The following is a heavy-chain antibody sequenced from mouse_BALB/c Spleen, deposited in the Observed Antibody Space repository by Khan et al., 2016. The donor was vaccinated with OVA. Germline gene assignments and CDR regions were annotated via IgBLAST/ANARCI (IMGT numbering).Heavy chain of an antibody. Sequence: VQLQESGPGLVAPSQSLSITCTVSGFSLIDYAVSWIRQPPGKGLEWLGVIWVSGSKYYNSVLKPRLSISKDNSKSQVFLKMNSLQTDDTAMYFCARDPPYYSMDYWGQGTSVTVSS. CDR2: IWVSGSK. CDR3: ARDPPYYSMDY. J-gene: IGHJ4*01. CDR1: GFSLIDYA. V-gene: IGHV2-6-5*01.